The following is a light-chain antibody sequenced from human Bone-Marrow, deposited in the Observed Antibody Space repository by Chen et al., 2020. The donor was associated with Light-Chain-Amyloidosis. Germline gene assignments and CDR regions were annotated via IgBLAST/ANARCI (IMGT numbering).Light chain of an antibody. CDR2: YKSDSDR. CDR3: LSGHSGEWV. J-gene: IGLJ3*02. V-gene: IGLV5-45*02. CDR1: SGINVGAFR. Sequence: QAVLTQPSSLSASPGASASLTCTLRSGINVGAFRIYWFQQKPGSPPPYLLRYKSDSDRKQGSGVPSGVSGATDTRANAGIALISPRQSEDDAEDYGLSGHSGEWVCGGGTKLSVL.